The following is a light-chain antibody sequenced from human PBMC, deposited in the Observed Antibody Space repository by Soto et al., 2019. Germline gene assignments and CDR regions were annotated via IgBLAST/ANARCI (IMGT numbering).Light chain of an antibody. V-gene: IGLV4-69*01. Sequence: QSVVTQSPSASASLGASVKLTCTLSSGYSTYAIAWHQQQSEKGPRFLMKINYDGTHSKGDGFFDRFSGSSSGAARHLTISSLQSDDEADYYCQSLGTGIQVFGGGTKLTVL. CDR2: INYDGTH. CDR1: SGYSTYA. CDR3: QSLGTGIQV. J-gene: IGLJ3*02.